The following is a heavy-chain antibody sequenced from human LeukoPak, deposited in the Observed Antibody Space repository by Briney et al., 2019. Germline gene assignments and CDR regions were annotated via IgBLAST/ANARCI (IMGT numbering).Heavy chain of an antibody. CDR2: ISYDGSNK. CDR1: GFTFSNYA. Sequence: GGSLRLSCAASGFTFSNYALHWVRQAPGKGLEWVAVISYDGSNKFYADSVRGRFTISRDNSKNTLFLQMNSLRPEDTAVYYCARVDTAMVTRPLDYWGQGTLVTVSS. D-gene: IGHD5-18*01. V-gene: IGHV3-30*04. CDR3: ARVDTAMVTRPLDY. J-gene: IGHJ4*02.